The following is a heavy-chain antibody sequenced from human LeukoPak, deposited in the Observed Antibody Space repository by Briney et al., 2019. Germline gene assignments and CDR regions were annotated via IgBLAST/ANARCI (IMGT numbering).Heavy chain of an antibody. J-gene: IGHJ4*02. CDR3: ARGRYCSGGSCYGTLRY. V-gene: IGHV4-34*01. Sequence: PSETLSLTCAVYGGSFSGYYWSWIRQPPGKGLEWIGEINHSGSTNYNPSLKSRVTISVDTSKNQFSLKLSSVTAADTAVYYCARGRYCSGGSCYGTLRYWGQGTLVTVSS. CDR1: GGSFSGYY. D-gene: IGHD2-15*01. CDR2: INHSGST.